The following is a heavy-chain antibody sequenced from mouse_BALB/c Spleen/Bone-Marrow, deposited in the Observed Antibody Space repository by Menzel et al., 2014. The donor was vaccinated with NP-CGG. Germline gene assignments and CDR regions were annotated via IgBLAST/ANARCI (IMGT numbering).Heavy chain of an antibody. CDR3: APYDGYYNRYFDD. D-gene: IGHD2-3*01. Sequence: VQLQESGAELARPGASVKMSCKASGYTFXSYTMHWIKQRPGQGLEWIGYIDPSSGYSNYNQKFKDKATLTADISSSTAYMQLSSLTSEDSAVYYCAPYDGYYNRYFDDWGAGTTVTVSS. J-gene: IGHJ1*01. V-gene: IGHV1-4*01. CDR2: IDPSSGYS. CDR1: GYTFXSYT.